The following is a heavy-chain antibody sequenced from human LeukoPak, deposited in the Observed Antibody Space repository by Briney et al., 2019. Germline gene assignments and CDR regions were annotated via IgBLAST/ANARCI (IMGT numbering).Heavy chain of an antibody. J-gene: IGHJ3*02. V-gene: IGHV3-30*18. CDR3: AKDQQWLVHLGDAFDI. D-gene: IGHD6-19*01. CDR1: GFTFSDSG. CDR2: ISFDGSRR. Sequence: PGRSLRLSCAASGFTFSDSGMHWVRQAPGKGLEWVAIISFDGSRRFYADSVRGRFTVSRDNSKNTLFLQMDSLSADDTGVYYCAKDQQWLVHLGDAFDIWGQGTLVTVSS.